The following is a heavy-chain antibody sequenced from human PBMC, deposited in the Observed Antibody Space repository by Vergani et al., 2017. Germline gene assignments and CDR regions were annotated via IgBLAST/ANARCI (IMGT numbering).Heavy chain of an antibody. CDR3: ARAPSYDGSGNRNNWFDP. J-gene: IGHJ5*02. V-gene: IGHV1-18*01. D-gene: IGHD3-10*01. CDR1: GYTFTSYD. Sequence: QVQLVQSGAEVKKPGASVKVSCKASGYTFTSYDISWVRQAPGQGLEWVGWISTYNYNTDYAQKLQGRVTITTDTSTSTAYMELRSLRSDDTAVYYCARAPSYDGSGNRNNWFDPWGQGTLVTVSS. CDR2: ISTYNYNT.